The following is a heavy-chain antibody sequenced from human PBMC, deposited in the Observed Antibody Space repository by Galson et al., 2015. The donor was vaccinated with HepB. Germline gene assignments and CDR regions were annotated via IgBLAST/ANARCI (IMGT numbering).Heavy chain of an antibody. D-gene: IGHD2/OR15-2a*01. V-gene: IGHV3-7*03. CDR2: INQDGSEK. Sequence: SLRLSCAVSGFTLSSYRMGWVRQAPGKGLEWVANINQDGSEKYYVDSLKDRFTISRDNAKNSLYLQMNSLRAEDTAVYYCARDNKGKDYWGQGTLVTVSS. CDR3: ARDNKGKDY. CDR1: GFTLSSYR. J-gene: IGHJ4*02.